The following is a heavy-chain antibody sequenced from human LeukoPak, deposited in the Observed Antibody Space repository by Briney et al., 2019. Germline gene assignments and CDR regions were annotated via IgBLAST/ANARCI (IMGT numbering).Heavy chain of an antibody. CDR2: ISYDGSNK. Sequence: LSLTCTVSGGSISSSYYYWGWIRQAPGKGLEWVAVISYDGSNKYYADSVKGRFTISRDNSKNTLYLQMNSLRAEDTAVYYCARDPEGPDYYGMDVWGQGTTVTVSS. CDR1: GGSISSSY. V-gene: IGHV3-30-3*01. CDR3: ARDPEGPDYYGMDV. J-gene: IGHJ6*02.